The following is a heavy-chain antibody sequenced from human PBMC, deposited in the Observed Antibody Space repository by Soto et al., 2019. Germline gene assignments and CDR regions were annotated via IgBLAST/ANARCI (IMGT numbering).Heavy chain of an antibody. CDR2: IIPIFGTA. CDR3: ARGRGYSYDYGLDV. D-gene: IGHD5-18*01. V-gene: IGHV1-69*12. J-gene: IGHJ6*02. CDR1: GDTFINYA. Sequence: QVQLVQSGAEVTKPGSSVKVSCTASGDTFINYAISWVRQAPGQGREWMGGIIPIFGTANYAQKFQGRVTISADESTSTAYMELSSLSSEDTAVYSCARGRGYSYDYGLDVWGQGTTVTVSS.